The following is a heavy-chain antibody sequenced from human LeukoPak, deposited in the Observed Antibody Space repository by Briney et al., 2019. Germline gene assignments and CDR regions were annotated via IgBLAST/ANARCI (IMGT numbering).Heavy chain of an antibody. CDR1: GYSISSGYY. D-gene: IGHD3-22*01. CDR3: AREGMIVM. V-gene: IGHV4-38-2*02. J-gene: IGHJ3*01. Sequence: SETLSLTCTVSGYSISSGYYWGWIRQPPGKGLEWIGSIYHSGSTYYNPSLKSRVTISVDNSKNQFSLKLSSVTAADTAVYYCAREGMIVMWGQGTMVTVSS. CDR2: IYHSGST.